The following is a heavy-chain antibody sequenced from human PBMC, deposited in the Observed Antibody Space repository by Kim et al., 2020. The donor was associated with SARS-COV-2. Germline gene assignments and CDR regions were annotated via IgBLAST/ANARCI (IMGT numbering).Heavy chain of an antibody. CDR3: ARHPTVTTGVHSDY. J-gene: IGHJ4*02. D-gene: IGHD4-17*01. V-gene: IGHV4-39*01. CDR2: IYYSGST. Sequence: SETLSLTCTVSGGSISSSSYYWGWIRQPPGKGLEWIGSIYYSGSTYYNPSLKSRVTISVDTSKNQFSLKLSSVTAADTAVYYCARHPTVTTGVHSDYWGQGTLVTVSS. CDR1: GGSISSSSYY.